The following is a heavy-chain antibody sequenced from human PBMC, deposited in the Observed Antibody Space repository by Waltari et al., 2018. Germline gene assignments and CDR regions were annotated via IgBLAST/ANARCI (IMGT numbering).Heavy chain of an antibody. J-gene: IGHJ6*02. V-gene: IGHV5-51*01. CDR2: IYPGAAYT. CDR1: GYSFTTHW. D-gene: IGHD4-4*01. CDR3: ARRRNYPGAAMDV. Sequence: EVQLVQSGAEVKKPGESLNISCKDSGYSFTTHWIGWVGQMPGKGLEWMGIIYPGAAYTRYSPSFQGKVTTSADRSISTAYLQWSSLKASDTAIYYGARRRNYPGAAMDVWGQGTTVTVSS.